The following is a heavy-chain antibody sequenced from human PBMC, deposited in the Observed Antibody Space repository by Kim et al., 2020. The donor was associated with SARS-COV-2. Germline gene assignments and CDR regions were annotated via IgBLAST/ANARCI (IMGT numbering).Heavy chain of an antibody. J-gene: IGHJ6*02. V-gene: IGHV3-21*01. Sequence: GGSLRLSCAASGFTFSSYSMNWVRQAPGKGLEWVSSISSSSSYIYYADSVKGRFTISRDNAKNSLYLQMNSLRAEDTAVYYCARSPVLAAATNYYYYYGMDVWGQGTTVTVSS. CDR3: ARSPVLAAATNYYYYYGMDV. D-gene: IGHD2-15*01. CDR2: ISSSSSYI. CDR1: GFTFSSYS.